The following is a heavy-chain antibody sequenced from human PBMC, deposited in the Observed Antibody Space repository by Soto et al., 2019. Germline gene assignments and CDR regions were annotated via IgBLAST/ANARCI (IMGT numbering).Heavy chain of an antibody. J-gene: IGHJ4*02. CDR3: VKVLKAPYYYDSSGYSSNFY. V-gene: IGHV3-64D*06. Sequence: AGGSLRLSCSASGFTFSSYAMHWVRQAPGKGLEYVSAISSNGGSTYYADSVKGRFTISRDNSKNTLYLQMSSLRAEDTAVYYCVKVLKAPYYYDSSGYSSNFYWGQGTLVTVSS. CDR2: ISSNGGST. CDR1: GFTFSSYA. D-gene: IGHD3-22*01.